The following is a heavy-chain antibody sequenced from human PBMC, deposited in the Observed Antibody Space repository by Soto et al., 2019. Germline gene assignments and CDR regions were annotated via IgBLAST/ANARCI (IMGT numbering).Heavy chain of an antibody. CDR2: INHSGTT. D-gene: IGHD3-3*01. V-gene: IGHV4-34*01. Sequence: LSLTCAVSGGSFSAYCWTWIRQSPGKGLEWIGEINHSGTTNYNPSLKSRVTISVDTSKNQFSLNLSSMTAADTAVYYCARVQVRRGNGSGYLNGFDIWGQGTMVTVSS. J-gene: IGHJ3*02. CDR3: ARVQVRRGNGSGYLNGFDI. CDR1: GGSFSAYC.